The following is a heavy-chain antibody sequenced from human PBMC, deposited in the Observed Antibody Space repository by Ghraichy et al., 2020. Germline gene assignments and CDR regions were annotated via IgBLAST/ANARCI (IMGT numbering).Heavy chain of an antibody. V-gene: IGHV4-39*01. CDR3: ARQIRRDSGMGVGAAGLYVDGFDM. D-gene: IGHD1-26*01. Sequence: SETLSLTCSVSNDSISSSRYYWGWIRQSPGKGLEWIGSIYYSGTSFFHPSLKSRVALSVDTSQNQFSLKVTSVTAADTAMYYCARQIRRDSGMGVGAAGLYVDGFDMWGQGTMVTVSP. CDR2: IYYSGTS. J-gene: IGHJ3*02. CDR1: NDSISSSRYY.